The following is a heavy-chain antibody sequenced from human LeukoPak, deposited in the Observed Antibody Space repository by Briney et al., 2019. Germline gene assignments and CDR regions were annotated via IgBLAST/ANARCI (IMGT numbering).Heavy chain of an antibody. D-gene: IGHD3-22*01. CDR2: RYETGST. Sequence: SETLSLTCSISGDSIGGSAFYWGWIRQAPGKGLEWIGSRYETGSTFQNPSLKSRVTISVDTSKNQFPLNLISVTAADTAVYFCARHYGLNYYDSNALEFWGQGILVTVSS. CDR1: GDSIGGSAFY. V-gene: IGHV4-39*01. CDR3: ARHYGLNYYDSNALEF. J-gene: IGHJ4*02.